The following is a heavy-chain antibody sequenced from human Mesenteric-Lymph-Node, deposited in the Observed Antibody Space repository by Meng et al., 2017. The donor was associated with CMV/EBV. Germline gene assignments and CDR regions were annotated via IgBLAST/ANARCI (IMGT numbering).Heavy chain of an antibody. D-gene: IGHD3-9*01. CDR1: KSTFTNFH. V-gene: IGHV1-2*02. CDR3: VREESNDVLTGSYCFDP. CDR2: ISPNSGGT. J-gene: IGHJ5*02. Sequence: ASVKVSCKASKSTFTNFHITWVRQAPGQGLEWMGWISPNSGGTKTAQKFQGRLTITRDTSTSTVYMELSSLRSEDTAVYYCVREESNDVLTGSYCFDPWGQGTLVTVSS.